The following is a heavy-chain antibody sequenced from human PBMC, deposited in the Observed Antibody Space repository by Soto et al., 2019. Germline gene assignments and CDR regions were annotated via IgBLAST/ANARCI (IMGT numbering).Heavy chain of an antibody. CDR1: GFPFRSNW. CDR2: VSGDGTIT. Sequence: EVQLVESGGGFVQPGGSLRLSCAASGFPFRSNWMLWVRQVPGTEMVWVSRVSGDGTITTYADSFKGRFSTSRDNAKSTLYLQLNSLRAEDTAVYYCARGAAHNSYFMDVWGKGTTVIVSS. V-gene: IGHV3-74*01. D-gene: IGHD6-13*01. CDR3: ARGAAHNSYFMDV. J-gene: IGHJ6*03.